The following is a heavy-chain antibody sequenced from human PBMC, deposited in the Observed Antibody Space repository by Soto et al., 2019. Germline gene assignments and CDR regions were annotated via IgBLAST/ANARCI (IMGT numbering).Heavy chain of an antibody. J-gene: IGHJ6*02. CDR1: GFTFSSYS. V-gene: IGHV3-21*01. CDR2: ISSSSSYI. Sequence: GGSLRLSCAASGFTFSSYSMNWVRQAPGKGLEWVSSISSSSSYIYQADSVKGRFTISRDNAKNSLYLQMSSLRPEDTAVYYCARDKAIAAAVGMDVWGQGTTVTVSS. D-gene: IGHD6-13*01. CDR3: ARDKAIAAAVGMDV.